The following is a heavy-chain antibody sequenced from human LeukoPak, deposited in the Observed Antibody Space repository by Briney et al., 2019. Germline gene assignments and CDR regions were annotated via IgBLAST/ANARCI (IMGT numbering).Heavy chain of an antibody. V-gene: IGHV1-18*01. CDR3: ARADSGSSRYYFDY. D-gene: IGHD1-26*01. CDR2: ISAYNGNT. Sequence: ASVKVSCKASGYTFTSYSISWVRQAPGQGLEWMGWISAYNGNTNYAQKLQGRVTMTTDTSTSTAYMELRSLRSDDTAVYYCARADSGSSRYYFDYWGQGTLVTVSS. J-gene: IGHJ4*02. CDR1: GYTFTSYS.